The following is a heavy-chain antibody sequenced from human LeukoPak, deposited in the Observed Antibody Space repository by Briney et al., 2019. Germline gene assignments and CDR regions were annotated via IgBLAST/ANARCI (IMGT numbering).Heavy chain of an antibody. CDR2: IIGRGVST. Sequence: GGSLRLSCAASVFTFSTYAMSWVRQAPGKGLEWVSAIIGRGVSTSYADSVRGRFPISRDNSKNTLYLQMNSLRAEDTAVYYCAKAASGNWNDVSDYWGQGTLVTVSS. CDR1: VFTFSTYA. D-gene: IGHD1-20*01. CDR3: AKAASGNWNDVSDY. V-gene: IGHV3-23*01. J-gene: IGHJ4*02.